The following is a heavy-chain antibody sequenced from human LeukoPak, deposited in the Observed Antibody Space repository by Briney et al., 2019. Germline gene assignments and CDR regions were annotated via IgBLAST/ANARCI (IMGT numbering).Heavy chain of an antibody. Sequence: PSETLSLTCTVSGGSISSYYWSWIRQPPGKGLEWIGYIYYSGSTNYNPSLKGRVTISVDTSKNQFSLKLSSVTAADTAVYYCARNRLGLIDYWGQGTLVTVSS. CDR1: GGSISSYY. CDR3: ARNRLGLIDY. V-gene: IGHV4-59*01. D-gene: IGHD1-14*01. J-gene: IGHJ4*02. CDR2: IYYSGST.